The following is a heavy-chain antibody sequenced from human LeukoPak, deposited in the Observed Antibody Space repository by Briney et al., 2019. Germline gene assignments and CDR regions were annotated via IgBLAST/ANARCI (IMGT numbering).Heavy chain of an antibody. CDR3: ARSYAHDY. D-gene: IGHD2-2*01. CDR2: INHSGTT. V-gene: IGHV4-34*01. CDR1: GGXFRGYY. J-gene: IGHJ4*02. Sequence: SETLSLTCAVYGGXFRGYYWSWIRQSPGKGLEWIGEINHSGTTNYNPSLKSRVTISVDTSKNQFSLKLSSVTAADTAVYYCARSYAHDYWGQGTLVTVSS.